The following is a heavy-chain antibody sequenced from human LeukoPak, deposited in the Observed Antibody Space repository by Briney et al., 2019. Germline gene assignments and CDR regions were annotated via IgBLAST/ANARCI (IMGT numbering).Heavy chain of an antibody. CDR1: GGSISSSSYY. J-gene: IGHJ4*02. CDR3: ARQSSGYSYGSHDY. Sequence: LETLSLTCTVSGGSISSSSYYWGWIRQPPGKGLEWIGTIYYSGSAYYNPSLKSRVTISVDTSKNQFSLKLSSVTAADTAVYYCARQSSGYSYGSHDYWGQGTLVTVSS. V-gene: IGHV4-39*01. D-gene: IGHD5-18*01. CDR2: IYYSGSA.